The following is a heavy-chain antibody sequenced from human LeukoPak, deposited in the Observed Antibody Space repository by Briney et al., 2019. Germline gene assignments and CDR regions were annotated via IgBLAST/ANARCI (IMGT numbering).Heavy chain of an antibody. CDR2: ISSSSSYI. Sequence: GGSLRLSCAASGFTFSDYYMSWIRQAPGKGLEWVSSISSSSSYIYYADSVKGRFTISRDNAKNSLYLQMNSLRAEDTAVYYCASTLKGGFHYYGMDVWGQGTTVTVSS. CDR3: ASTLKGGFHYYGMDV. J-gene: IGHJ6*02. V-gene: IGHV3-11*06. CDR1: GFTFSDYY. D-gene: IGHD2-15*01.